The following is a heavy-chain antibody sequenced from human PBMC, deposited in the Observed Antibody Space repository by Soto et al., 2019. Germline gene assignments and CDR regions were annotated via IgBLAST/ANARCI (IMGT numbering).Heavy chain of an antibody. CDR3: ARVRGGERTGGSWIDP. CDR2: IIPILGIA. V-gene: IGHV1-69*02. D-gene: IGHD7-27*01. Sequence: QVQLVQSGAEVKKPGSSVKVSCKASGGTFSSYTISWVRQAPGQGLEWMGRIIPILGIANYAQKFQGRVIPVHGIAKHTRKVQGLVTSTANNPTSAAYMELSSARSEDTAGYYCARVRGGERTGGSWIDPWGQGTLVTVSS. CDR1: GGTFSSYT. J-gene: IGHJ5*02.